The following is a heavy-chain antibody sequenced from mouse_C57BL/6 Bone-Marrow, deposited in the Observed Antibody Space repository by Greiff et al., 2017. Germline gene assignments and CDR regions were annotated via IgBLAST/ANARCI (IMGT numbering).Heavy chain of an antibody. D-gene: IGHD4-1*01. CDR1: GFTFSDYY. J-gene: IGHJ2*01. CDR2: ISNGGGST. CDR3: ARLWDGY. V-gene: IGHV5-12*01. Sequence: MLVESGGGLVQPGGSLKLSCAASGFTFSDYYMYWVRQTPEKRLEWVAYISNGGGSTYYPDTVKGRFTISRDNAKNTLYLQMSRLKSEDTAMYYCARLWDGYWGQGTTLTVSS.